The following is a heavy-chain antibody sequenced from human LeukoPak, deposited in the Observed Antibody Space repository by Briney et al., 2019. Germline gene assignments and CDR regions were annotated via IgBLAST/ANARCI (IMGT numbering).Heavy chain of an antibody. V-gene: IGHV1-2*06. CDR3: ARDYGSSTSCLFDY. CDR1: GYTFTGYH. Sequence: ASVTVSCKASGYTFTGYHMHWVRQAPGQGLEWMGRINPNSGDTNYAQKFQGRVTMTRDTSISTAYMELSRLRSDDTAVFYCARDYGSSTSCLFDYWGQGTLVTVSS. D-gene: IGHD2-2*01. J-gene: IGHJ4*02. CDR2: INPNSGDT.